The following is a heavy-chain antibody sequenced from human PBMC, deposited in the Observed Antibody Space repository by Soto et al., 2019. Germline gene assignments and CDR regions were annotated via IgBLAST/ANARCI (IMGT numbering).Heavy chain of an antibody. CDR3: GTPPGGGGY. Sequence: EVQLVESGGGLIQPGGSLRLSCAVSGFTVSNNYMSWVRQAPGKGLEGVSVIYSGGYTAYGDSVKGRFTISRDNSKNTLYPQKNSPGARGPGVFYGGTPPGGGGYWGQGTLVTVSS. CDR2: IYSGGYT. J-gene: IGHJ4*02. CDR1: GFTVSNNY. V-gene: IGHV3-53*01. D-gene: IGHD3-10*01.